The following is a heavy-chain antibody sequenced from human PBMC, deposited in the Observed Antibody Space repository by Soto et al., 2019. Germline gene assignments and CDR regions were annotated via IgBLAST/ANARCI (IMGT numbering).Heavy chain of an antibody. D-gene: IGHD6-19*01. CDR2: IIPIFGTA. J-gene: IGHJ4*02. Sequence: GASLQVSCKASGGTFSSYAISWVRQAPGQGLEWMGGIIPIFGTANYAQKFQGRVTITADESTSTAYMELSSLRSEDTAVYYCASSLPHGYRWLATFEEWGQGKLVTVYS. CDR3: ASSLPHGYRWLATFEE. V-gene: IGHV1-69*13. CDR1: GGTFSSYA.